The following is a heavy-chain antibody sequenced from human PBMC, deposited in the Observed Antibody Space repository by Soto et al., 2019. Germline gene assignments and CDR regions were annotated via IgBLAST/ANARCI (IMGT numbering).Heavy chain of an antibody. Sequence: SETLSLTCTVSGGSFSPNYWSWIRQPPGKGLEWVGYIYYSGSTYYNPSLKSRVTISVDTSKNQFSLKLISVTAADTAVYYCARHFVAVVIKGWGYWGQGKLVTVSS. CDR2: IYYSGST. D-gene: IGHD3-10*01. V-gene: IGHV4-59*08. CDR3: ARHFVAVVIKGWGY. J-gene: IGHJ4*02. CDR1: GGSFSPNY.